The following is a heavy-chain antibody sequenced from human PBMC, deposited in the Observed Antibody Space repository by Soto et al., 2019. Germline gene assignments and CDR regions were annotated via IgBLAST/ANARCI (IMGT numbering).Heavy chain of an antibody. CDR2: IYYSGST. V-gene: IGHV4-31*03. CDR3: ARDLVGQLLPYGMDV. J-gene: IGHJ6*02. CDR1: GCSISSGGYY. D-gene: IGHD2-2*01. Sequence: QVQLQESGPGLVKPSQTLSLTCTVSGCSISSGGYYWSWIRQHPGKGLEWIGYIYYSGSTYYNPSLKSRVTISVDTSKNQFSLKLSSVTASDTAVYYCARDLVGQLLPYGMDVWGQGTTVTVSS.